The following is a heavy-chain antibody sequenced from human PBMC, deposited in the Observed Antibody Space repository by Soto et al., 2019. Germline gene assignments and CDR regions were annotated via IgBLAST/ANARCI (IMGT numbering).Heavy chain of an antibody. Sequence: GGSLRLSCAASGFTFSNYAMSWVRQAPGTGLEWVSGLSSGGDITYYADSVKGRFAISRDNSKNTLYLQINSLRADDTAVYYCVLWYYQFWRDHHNVFDPWGQGTLVTVSS. V-gene: IGHV3-23*01. CDR1: GFTFSNYA. D-gene: IGHD3-3*01. J-gene: IGHJ5*02. CDR2: LSSGGDIT. CDR3: VLWYYQFWRDHHNVFDP.